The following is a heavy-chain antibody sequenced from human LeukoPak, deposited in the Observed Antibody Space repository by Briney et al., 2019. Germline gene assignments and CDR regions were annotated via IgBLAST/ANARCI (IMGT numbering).Heavy chain of an antibody. CDR2: INHSGST. Sequence: SETLSLTCAVYGGSFSGYYWSWIRQPPGKGLEWIGEINHSGSTNYNPSLKSRVTISVDTSKNQFSLKLSSVTAADTAVYYCARGRGRWRDFDYWGQGTLVTVSS. J-gene: IGHJ4*02. D-gene: IGHD1-26*01. V-gene: IGHV4-34*01. CDR3: ARGRGRWRDFDY. CDR1: GGSFSGYY.